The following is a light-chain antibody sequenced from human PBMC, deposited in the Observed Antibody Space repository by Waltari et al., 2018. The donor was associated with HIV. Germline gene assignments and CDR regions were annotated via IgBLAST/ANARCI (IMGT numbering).Light chain of an antibody. V-gene: IGLV3-21*02. CDR1: NIGTNR. J-gene: IGLJ3*02. CDR3: QVWDGSSDHWV. Sequence: SYVLTQPPSVSVAPGQTARITCGGDNIGTNRAHWYQQNPGQAPGLVVYDDRDRPSGIPERLSGSNSGNTATLTVSRVEVGDEADYYCQVWDGSSDHWVFGGGTKLTVL. CDR2: DDR.